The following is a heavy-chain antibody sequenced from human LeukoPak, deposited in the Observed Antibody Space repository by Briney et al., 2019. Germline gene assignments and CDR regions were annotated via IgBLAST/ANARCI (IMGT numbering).Heavy chain of an antibody. V-gene: IGHV3-23*01. CDR1: GFTFSSYA. D-gene: IGHD3-10*01. Sequence: GGSLRLSCAASGFTFSSYAMSWVRQAPGKGLEWVSAISGSGGSTYYADSVKGRLTISRDNSKNTLYLQMNSLRAEDTAVYYCAKFYYYGSGSFVGVAFDIWGQGTMVTVSS. CDR3: AKFYYYGSGSFVGVAFDI. J-gene: IGHJ3*02. CDR2: ISGSGGST.